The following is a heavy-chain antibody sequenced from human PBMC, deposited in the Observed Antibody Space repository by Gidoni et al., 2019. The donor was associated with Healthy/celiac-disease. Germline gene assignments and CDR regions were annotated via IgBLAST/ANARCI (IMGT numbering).Heavy chain of an antibody. J-gene: IGHJ4*02. Sequence: QLQLQESGPGLVKPSETLSLTCTVSGCSISSSSYYWGWIRPPPGKGLEWIGSIYYSGSTYYNPSLKSRVTISVDTSKNQFSLKLSSVTAADTAVYYCARGRTFDFGVVTTFDYWGQGTLVTVSS. CDR2: IYYSGST. CDR1: GCSISSSSYY. CDR3: ARGRTFDFGVVTTFDY. V-gene: IGHV4-39*01. D-gene: IGHD3-3*01.